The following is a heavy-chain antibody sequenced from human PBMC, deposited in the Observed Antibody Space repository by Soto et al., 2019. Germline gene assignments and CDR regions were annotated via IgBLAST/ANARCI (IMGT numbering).Heavy chain of an antibody. CDR3: ARVRGYGDPFDY. Sequence: QVQLVESGGGVVQPGRSLRLSCAASGFTFSSYAMHWVRQAPGKGLEWVAVISNDGSNKYYADSVKGRFTISRDNSKNTLYLQMNSLRAEDTAVYYCARVRGYGDPFDYWGQGTLVTVSS. V-gene: IGHV3-30-3*01. CDR2: ISNDGSNK. J-gene: IGHJ4*02. CDR1: GFTFSSYA. D-gene: IGHD4-17*01.